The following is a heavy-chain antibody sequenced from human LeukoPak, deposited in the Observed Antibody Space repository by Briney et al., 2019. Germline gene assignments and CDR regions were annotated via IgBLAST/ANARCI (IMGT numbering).Heavy chain of an antibody. J-gene: IGHJ1*01. D-gene: IGHD3-22*01. Sequence: PSETLSLTCAVYGESFSGYYWSWIRQPPGKGLEWIGEINHSGSTNYNPSLKSRVTISVDTSKNQFSLKLSSVTAADTAVYYCARGVDYYDSSGSPTLPAEYFQHWGQGTLVTVSS. CDR3: ARGVDYYDSSGSPTLPAEYFQH. CDR2: INHSGST. CDR1: GESFSGYY. V-gene: IGHV4-34*01.